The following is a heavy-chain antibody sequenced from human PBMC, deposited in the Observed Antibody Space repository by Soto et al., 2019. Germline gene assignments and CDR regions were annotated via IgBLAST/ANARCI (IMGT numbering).Heavy chain of an antibody. V-gene: IGHV4-59*08. CDR1: GGSISSYY. CDR2: IYYTGST. Sequence: QVQLQESGPGLLKPWETLSLTCTASGGSISSYYWSWIRQPPGKGLEWIGYIYYTGSTNYNPSPTSRVTMADGTCKKQFSLELASVAAAESAGCYWGRLSWFGEYWFCYWGQGTLV. D-gene: IGHD3-10*01. CDR3: GRLSWFGEYWFCY. J-gene: IGHJ4*02.